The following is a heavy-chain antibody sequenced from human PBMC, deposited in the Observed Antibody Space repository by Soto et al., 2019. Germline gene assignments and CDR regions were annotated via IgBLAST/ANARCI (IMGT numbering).Heavy chain of an antibody. CDR1: DGSISSYY. D-gene: IGHD1-26*01. CDR3: ARGVGDWFDP. Sequence: SETLSLTCTVSDGSISSYYWSWIRQPPGKGLEWIGYIYYSGSTNYNPSLKSRVTISVDTSKNQFSLKLSSVTAADTAVYYCARGVGDWFDPWGQGTLVTVSS. J-gene: IGHJ5*02. CDR2: IYYSGST. V-gene: IGHV4-59*01.